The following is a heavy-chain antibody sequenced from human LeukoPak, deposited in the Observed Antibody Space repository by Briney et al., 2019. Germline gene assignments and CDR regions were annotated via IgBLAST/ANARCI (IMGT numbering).Heavy chain of an antibody. V-gene: IGHV4-59*08. CDR1: GGSISSYY. Sequence: SETLFLTCTVSGGSISSYYWSWIRQPPGKGLEWIGYIYYSGSTNYNPSLKSRVTISVDTSKNQFSLKLSSVTAADTAVYYCARQGGYNSPLAYWGQGTLVTVSS. CDR3: ARQGGYNSPLAY. D-gene: IGHD5-24*01. CDR2: IYYSGST. J-gene: IGHJ4*02.